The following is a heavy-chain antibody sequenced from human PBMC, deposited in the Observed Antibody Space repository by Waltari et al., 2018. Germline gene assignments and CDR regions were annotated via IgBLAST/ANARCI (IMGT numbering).Heavy chain of an antibody. J-gene: IGHJ4*02. V-gene: IGHV1-46*01. D-gene: IGHD3-22*01. CDR1: GYTFTSYY. CDR3: AREDISGYYWSPDFDY. Sequence: QVQLVQSGAEVKKPGASVKVSCKASGYTFTSYYMHWVRQAPGQGLEWMGIINPSGGSTSYAQKFQGRVTMTRDTSTSTVYMELSSLRSEDTAVYYCAREDISGYYWSPDFDYWGQGTLVTVSS. CDR2: INPSGGST.